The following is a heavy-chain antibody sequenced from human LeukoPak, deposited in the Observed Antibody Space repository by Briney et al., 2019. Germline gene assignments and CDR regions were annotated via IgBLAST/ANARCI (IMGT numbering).Heavy chain of an antibody. J-gene: IGHJ4*02. V-gene: IGHV3-7*01. D-gene: IGHD6-19*01. CDR3: VGPYSSGPPFDY. CDR2: IKEDGSEK. Sequence: PGGSLRLSCAASGFTLSTYWMTWVRQAPGKGLEWVADIKEDGSEKYYVGSVEGRFTISRDNAKNTLYLQMNSLRVEDTAVYYCVGPYSSGPPFDYWGQGTLVTVSS. CDR1: GFTLSTYW.